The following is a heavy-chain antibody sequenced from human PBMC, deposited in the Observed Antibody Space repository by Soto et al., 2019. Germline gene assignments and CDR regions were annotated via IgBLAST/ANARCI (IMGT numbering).Heavy chain of an antibody. CDR2: ISHSGTS. D-gene: IGHD3-9*01. J-gene: IGHJ3*01. V-gene: IGHV4-4*02. Sequence: QVQLQESGPGLVKPSGTLSLTCAVSGGSISSSHWWTWVRQSPGKGLEYIGEISHSGTSNSNPSLKTRVTLSVHKSKHHFSLTLTSVPAAHTAVYYCARVVLTIIRGAFDAGGQGTLVIVSS. CDR1: GGSISSSHW. CDR3: ARVVLTIIRGAFDA.